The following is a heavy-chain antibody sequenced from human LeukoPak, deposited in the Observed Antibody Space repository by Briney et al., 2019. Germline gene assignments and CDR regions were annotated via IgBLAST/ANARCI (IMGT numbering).Heavy chain of an antibody. V-gene: IGHV4-34*01. J-gene: IGHJ5*02. CDR3: ARGGRITIFGVAADNWFDP. Sequence: SETLSLTCAVYGGSFSGYYWSWLRQPPGKGLEWIGEINHSGSTNYNPSLTSRVTISVDTSKNQFSLKLSSVTAADTAVYYCARGGRITIFGVAADNWFDPGAREPWSPSPQ. CDR1: GGSFSGYY. CDR2: INHSGST. D-gene: IGHD3-3*01.